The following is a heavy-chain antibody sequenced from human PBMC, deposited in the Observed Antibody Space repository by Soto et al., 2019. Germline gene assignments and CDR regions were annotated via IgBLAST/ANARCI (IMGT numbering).Heavy chain of an antibody. CDR2: FDPEDGET. CDR1: GYTLTELS. J-gene: IGHJ3*02. V-gene: IGHV1-24*01. CDR3: ATPRATAYSSLAFDI. Sequence: GASVKVSCKVSGYTLTELSMHWVRQAPGRGLEWMGGFDPEDGETIYAQKFQGRVTMTEDTSTDTAYMELSSLRSEDTAVYYCATPRATAYSSLAFDIWGQGPMVTVSS. D-gene: IGHD6-13*01.